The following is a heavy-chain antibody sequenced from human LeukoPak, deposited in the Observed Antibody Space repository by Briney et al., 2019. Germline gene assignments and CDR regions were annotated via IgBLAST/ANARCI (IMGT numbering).Heavy chain of an antibody. J-gene: IGHJ6*03. CDR2: INPSGGST. CDR1: GYTFTSYY. CDR3: ARAKGGDYDFWSGSYYYYYMDV. Sequence: GASVKVSCKASGYTFTSYYMHWVRQAPGQGLEWMGIINPSGGSTSYAQKFQGRVTMTRDTSTSTVYMELRSLRSDDTAVYYCARAKGGDYDFWSGSYYYYYMDVWGKGTTVTVSS. D-gene: IGHD3-3*01. V-gene: IGHV1-46*01.